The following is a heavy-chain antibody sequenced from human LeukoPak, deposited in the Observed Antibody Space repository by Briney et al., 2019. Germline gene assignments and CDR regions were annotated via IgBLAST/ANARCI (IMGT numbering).Heavy chain of an antibody. CDR2: IYYSGSA. CDR1: GGSISSGGYY. V-gene: IGHV4-31*03. J-gene: IGHJ4*02. CDR3: ARVNYGSATKEDY. D-gene: IGHD3-10*01. Sequence: SETLSLTCTVSGGSISSGGYYWSWIRQHPGKGLEWIGYIYYSGSAYYNPSLKSRVTISVDTSENQFSLKLSPVTAADTAVYYCARVNYGSATKEDYWGQGTLVTVSS.